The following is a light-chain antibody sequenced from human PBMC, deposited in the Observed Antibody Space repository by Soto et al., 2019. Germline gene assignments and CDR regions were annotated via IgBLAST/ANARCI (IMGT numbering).Light chain of an antibody. CDR2: ATS. J-gene: IGKJ1*01. Sequence: IQMTQTPSPLSASVGDRVTITWRASQSIRTYLNWYQQKPGKAPKLLIYATSSLQSGVPSRFSGSGSGTDFTLTISSLQPEDFATYYCQQTYNTPRTFGQGTKVDI. CDR3: QQTYNTPRT. V-gene: IGKV1-39*01. CDR1: QSIRTY.